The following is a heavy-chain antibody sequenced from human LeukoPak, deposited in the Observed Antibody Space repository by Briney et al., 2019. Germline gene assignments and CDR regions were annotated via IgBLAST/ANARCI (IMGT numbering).Heavy chain of an antibody. CDR2: INPNTGGT. J-gene: IGHJ3*02. CDR3: ARDQGNYYDSSGYWLGAFDI. D-gene: IGHD3-22*01. Sequence: GASVKVSYKASGYTFTGYHMHWVRQAPGQGLEWMGWINPNTGGTNYAQKFQGRVTMTRDTSISTAYMELSRLRSDDTAVYYCARDQGNYYDSSGYWLGAFDIWGQGTMVTVSS. CDR1: GYTFTGYH. V-gene: IGHV1-2*02.